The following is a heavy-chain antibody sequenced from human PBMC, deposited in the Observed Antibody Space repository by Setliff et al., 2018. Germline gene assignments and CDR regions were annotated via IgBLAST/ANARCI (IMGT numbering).Heavy chain of an antibody. D-gene: IGHD6-19*01. V-gene: IGHV4-34*01. Sequence: SETLSLTCAVYGGSFSGYYWSWIRQPPGKGLEWIGEINHSGSTNYNPSLKSRVTISVDTSKDQFSLKLSSVTAADTAVYYCARGYGYSSGWYRVYFDYWGQGTLVTVSS. J-gene: IGHJ4*02. CDR1: GGSFSGYY. CDR2: INHSGST. CDR3: ARGYGYSSGWYRVYFDY.